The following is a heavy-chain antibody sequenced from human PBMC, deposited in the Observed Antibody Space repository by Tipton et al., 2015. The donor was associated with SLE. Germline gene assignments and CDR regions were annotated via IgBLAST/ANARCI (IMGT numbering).Heavy chain of an antibody. D-gene: IGHD1-20*01. CDR2: ISWNSGSI. V-gene: IGHV3-9*01. CDR1: GFTFDDYS. CDR3: AKDRGITGTTELFDY. Sequence: SLRLSCAASGFTFDDYSMHWVRQAPGKGLEWVSGISWNSGSIGYADSVKGRFTISRDNAKNSRYLRMNSLRAEDTALYYCAKDRGITGTTELFDYWGQGTLVTVSS. J-gene: IGHJ4*02.